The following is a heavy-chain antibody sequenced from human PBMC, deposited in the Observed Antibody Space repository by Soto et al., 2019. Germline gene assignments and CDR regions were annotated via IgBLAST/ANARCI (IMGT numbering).Heavy chain of an antibody. V-gene: IGHV4-61*01. Sequence: SETLSLTCGVSVGSVRSGSYYWSWIRQPPGKGLEWIGYIYYSGSTSYNPSLKSRVTISVDTSKNQFSLKMSSVTAADTAVYYCTRERTGDLTFFDYWGQGTLVTVSS. CDR2: IYYSGST. J-gene: IGHJ4*02. D-gene: IGHD1-1*01. CDR3: TRERTGDLTFFDY. CDR1: VGSVRSGSYY.